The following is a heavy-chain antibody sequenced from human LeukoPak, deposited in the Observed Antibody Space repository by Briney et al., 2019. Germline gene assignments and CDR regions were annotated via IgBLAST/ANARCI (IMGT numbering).Heavy chain of an antibody. CDR3: ALHHGSYYLGRWFDP. Sequence: GGSLRLSCAASGFTFSSYAMSWVRQAPGKGLAWVSAISGSGGSTYYADSVKGRFTISRDNSKNTLYLQMNSLRAEDTAVYYCALHHGSYYLGRWFDPWGQGTPVTVSS. CDR2: ISGSGGST. J-gene: IGHJ5*02. D-gene: IGHD1-26*01. CDR1: GFTFSSYA. V-gene: IGHV3-23*01.